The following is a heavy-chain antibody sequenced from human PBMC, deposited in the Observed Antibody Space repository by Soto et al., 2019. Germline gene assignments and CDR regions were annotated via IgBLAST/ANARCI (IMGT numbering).Heavy chain of an antibody. V-gene: IGHV1-69*01. Sequence: QVQLVQSGSEVKKPGSSVKVSCKASGGTFSSYAISWVRPAPGQGLEWMGGIIPIFGTANYAQKFQGRVTITADESTSTAYMELSSLRSEDTALYYCARGGVLRFLEWPDYWGQGTLVTVSS. CDR3: ARGGVLRFLEWPDY. J-gene: IGHJ4*02. CDR1: GGTFSSYA. CDR2: IIPIFGTA. D-gene: IGHD3-3*01.